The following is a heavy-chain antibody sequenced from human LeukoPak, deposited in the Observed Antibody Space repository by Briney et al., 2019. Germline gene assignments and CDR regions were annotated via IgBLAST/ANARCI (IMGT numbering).Heavy chain of an antibody. D-gene: IGHD4-17*01. V-gene: IGHV3-33*01. J-gene: IGHJ4*02. CDR2: IWYDGSNK. Sequence: GGSLRLSCAASGFTFSSYGMHWVRQAPGKGLEWVAVIWYDGSNKYYADSVKGRFTISRDNSKNTLYLQMNSLRAEDTAVYYCARGDYGDYVGAVFDYWGQGTLVTVSS. CDR3: ARGDYGDYVGAVFDY. CDR1: GFTFSSYG.